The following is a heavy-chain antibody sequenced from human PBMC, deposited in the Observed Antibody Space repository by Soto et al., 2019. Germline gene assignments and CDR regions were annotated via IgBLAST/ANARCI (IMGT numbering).Heavy chain of an antibody. CDR1: GFTFSSYG. Sequence: GGSLRLSCAASGFTFSSYGMHWVRQAPGKGLEWVAVISYDGSNKYYADSVKGRFTISRDNSKNTLYLQMNSLRAEDTAVYYCAKKLPKWNIVATISLRVGYWGQGTLVTVSS. J-gene: IGHJ4*02. V-gene: IGHV3-30*18. CDR2: ISYDGSNK. CDR3: AKKLPKWNIVATISLRVGY. D-gene: IGHD5-12*01.